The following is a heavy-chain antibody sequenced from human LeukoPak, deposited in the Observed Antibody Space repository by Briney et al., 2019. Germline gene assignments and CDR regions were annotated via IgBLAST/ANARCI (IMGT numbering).Heavy chain of an antibody. J-gene: IGHJ4*02. CDR3: ARVNYYGSGSYSPFDY. Sequence: GGSLRLSCAASGFTFSSSAMGWVRQAPGMGLEWVSAISGSGGSTNYADSVKGRFTISRDNSKNTLYLQMNSLRAEDTAVYFCARVNYYGSGSYSPFDYWGQGALVTVSS. CDR2: ISGSGGST. V-gene: IGHV3-23*01. CDR1: GFTFSSSA. D-gene: IGHD3-10*01.